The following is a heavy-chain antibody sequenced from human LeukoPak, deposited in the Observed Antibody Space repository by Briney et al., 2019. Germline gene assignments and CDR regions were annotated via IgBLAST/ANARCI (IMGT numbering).Heavy chain of an antibody. CDR3: AKDKFDGSGSYYFDY. J-gene: IGHJ4*02. CDR2: ISWDGGRT. D-gene: IGHD3-10*01. CDR1: GFTFDDYA. V-gene: IGHV3-43D*03. Sequence: GGSLRLSCAASGFTFDDYAMHWVRQAPGKGLEWVSLISWDGGRTYYADSVKGRFTIARDNRKNSLYLQMNSLRAEDTALYYCAKDKFDGSGSYYFDYWGQGTRVTVSS.